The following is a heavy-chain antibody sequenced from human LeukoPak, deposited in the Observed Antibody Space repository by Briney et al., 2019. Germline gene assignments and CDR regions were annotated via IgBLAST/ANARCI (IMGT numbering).Heavy chain of an antibody. CDR3: ATRGHSYANSFDY. Sequence: GGSLRLSCAASGFTISSYAMSWVRQAPGKGLEWVAGFANAGDTAYYPDSVKGRFSISRDNSRSTLHLHMNSLRAEDTALYYCATRGHSYANSFDYWGQGTLVTVSS. V-gene: IGHV3-23*01. CDR2: FANAGDTA. J-gene: IGHJ4*02. D-gene: IGHD5-18*01. CDR1: GFTISSYA.